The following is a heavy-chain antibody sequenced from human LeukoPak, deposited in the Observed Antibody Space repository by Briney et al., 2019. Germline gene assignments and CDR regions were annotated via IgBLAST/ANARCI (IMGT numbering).Heavy chain of an antibody. CDR2: MNPNSGYT. CDR1: VYTFTTYD. CDR3: ARVAGSIDY. V-gene: IGHV1-8*03. D-gene: IGHD6-19*01. Sequence: ASVKISSKPSVYTFTTYDINWVPQAPGQRREWMGWMNPNSGYTGYAQKFQGRVTITRDTSISTAYMELSSLRSEDTAVYYCARVAGSIDYWGQGTLVTDSS. J-gene: IGHJ4*02.